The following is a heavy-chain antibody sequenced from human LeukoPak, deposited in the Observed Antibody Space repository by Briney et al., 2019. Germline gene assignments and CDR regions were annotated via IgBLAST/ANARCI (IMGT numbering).Heavy chain of an antibody. Sequence: GAAVKVSCKASGYSFTRHDINWVRQATAQGLEWMGWMNPNSGNPGYEQKFQGRLTMTRNTSISTAYMELSSLKSEDTAVYYCARGRRAWVSHWGQGTLVTVSS. V-gene: IGHV1-8*01. J-gene: IGHJ4*02. D-gene: IGHD3-16*01. CDR2: MNPNSGNP. CDR3: ARGRRAWVSH. CDR1: GYSFTRHD.